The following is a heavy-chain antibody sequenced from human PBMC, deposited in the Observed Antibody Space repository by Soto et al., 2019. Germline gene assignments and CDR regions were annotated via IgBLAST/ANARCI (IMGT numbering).Heavy chain of an antibody. CDR1: GYNFSSYG. J-gene: IGHJ5*02. D-gene: IGHD1-7*01. V-gene: IGHV1-18*01. CDR3: ARGRGELRFDP. CDR2: ISTYDGNT. Sequence: QVQLVQSGAEVKKPGASVKVSCKASGYNFSSYGISWVRQAPGQGLEWVGWISTYDGNTDYGQKLQGRVTMTTDTSTSTAYMELRSLRSDDTAVYYCARGRGELRFDPWGQGTLVTVSS.